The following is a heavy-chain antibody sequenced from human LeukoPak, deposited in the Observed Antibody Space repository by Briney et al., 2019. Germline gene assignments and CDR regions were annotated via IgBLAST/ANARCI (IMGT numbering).Heavy chain of an antibody. D-gene: IGHD3-16*01. Sequence: WASVKVSCKAFGYTFTNFGVSWVRQVPGQGLEWMGWISGYNGNTNYGQKVRGRVTMTTDTSTTTAYMELRSLRSDDTAVYYCARETRRLYYEDYYGMDVWGQGTTVTVSS. CDR3: ARETRRLYYEDYYGMDV. J-gene: IGHJ6*02. CDR1: GYTFTNFG. V-gene: IGHV1-18*01. CDR2: ISGYNGNT.